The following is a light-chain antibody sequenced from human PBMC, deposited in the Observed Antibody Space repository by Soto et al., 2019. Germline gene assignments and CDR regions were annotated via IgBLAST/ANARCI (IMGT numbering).Light chain of an antibody. J-gene: IGKJ1*01. Sequence: DIEMTQSPSTLSASVGDSVTITCRASQRISSWLACYQQKPGKAPKVLIYKASNLESEVPSRFSGSQSGTEFTLTISSLQPDDFATYYCQQYHSSSRAFGQGTKVEIK. V-gene: IGKV1-5*03. CDR1: QRISSW. CDR3: QQYHSSSRA. CDR2: KAS.